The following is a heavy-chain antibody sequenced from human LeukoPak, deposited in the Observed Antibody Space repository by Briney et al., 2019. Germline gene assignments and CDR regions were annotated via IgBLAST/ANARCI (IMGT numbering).Heavy chain of an antibody. CDR1: GYTFTSYG. V-gene: IGHV1-18*01. CDR3: AHGKYSGSYFSDHWFDP. J-gene: IGHJ5*02. Sequence: ASVKVSCKASGYTFTSYGISWVRQAPGQGLEWMGWISAYNGNTNYAQKFQGRVTITTDESTSTAYMELSILRSEDTAVYYCAHGKYSGSYFSDHWFDPWGQGTLVTVSS. CDR2: ISAYNGNT. D-gene: IGHD1-26*01.